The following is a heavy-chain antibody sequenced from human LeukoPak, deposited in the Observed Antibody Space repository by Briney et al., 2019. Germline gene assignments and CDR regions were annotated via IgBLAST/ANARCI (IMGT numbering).Heavy chain of an antibody. D-gene: IGHD2-15*01. J-gene: IGHJ4*02. CDR1: GGSISNYY. CDR3: ARAGWWLENDY. V-gene: IGHV4-59*01. Sequence: PSETLSLTCTVSGGSISNYYWHWIRQPPGKGLEWIGYIYYSGGTNYNPSLKSRVTISVDTSKNQFSLKLRSVTAADTAVYYCARAGWWLENDYWGQGTLVTVSS. CDR2: IYYSGGT.